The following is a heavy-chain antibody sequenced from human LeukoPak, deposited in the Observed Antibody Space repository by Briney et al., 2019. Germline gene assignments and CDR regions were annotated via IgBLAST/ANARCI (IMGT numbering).Heavy chain of an antibody. J-gene: IGHJ3*02. Sequence: GGSLRLSCAASGFTFSSYEMNWVRQAPGKGLEGVSYISSSGSTIYYAASVKGRFTISRNNAKNSLYLQMNSLRAEDTAVYYCARDSSYYDSSGYSDDAFDIWGQGTMVTVSS. V-gene: IGHV3-48*03. D-gene: IGHD3-22*01. CDR1: GFTFSSYE. CDR2: ISSSGSTI. CDR3: ARDSSYYDSSGYSDDAFDI.